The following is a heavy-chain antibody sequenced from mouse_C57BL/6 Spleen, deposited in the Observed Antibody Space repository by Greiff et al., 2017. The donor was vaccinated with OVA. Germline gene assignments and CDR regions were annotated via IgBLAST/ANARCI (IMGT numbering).Heavy chain of an antibody. CDR3: ARSGYYGSSYAMDY. J-gene: IGHJ4*01. V-gene: IGHV1-82*01. CDR2: IYPGDGDT. D-gene: IGHD1-1*01. CDR1: GYAFSSSW. Sequence: LQESGPELVKPGASVKISCKASGYAFSSSWMNWVKQRPGKGLEWIGRIYPGDGDTNYNGKFKGKATLTADKSSSTAYLHLSSLTSEDSAVYFCARSGYYGSSYAMDYWGQGTSVTVSS.